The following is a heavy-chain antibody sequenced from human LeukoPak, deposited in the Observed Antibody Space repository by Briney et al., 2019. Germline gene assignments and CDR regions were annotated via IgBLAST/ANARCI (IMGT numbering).Heavy chain of an antibody. D-gene: IGHD2-15*01. CDR1: GFTFSDSA. CDR2: IWYDGSNK. V-gene: IGHV3-33*08. CDR3: ASRRGGIVGDY. J-gene: IGHJ4*02. Sequence: GGSLRLSCAASGFTFSDSAMNWVRQAPGKGLEWVALIWYDGSNKYYADSVKGRFTISRDNSKNTVYLQMNSLRAEDTAVYYCASRRGGIVGDYWGQGTLVTVSS.